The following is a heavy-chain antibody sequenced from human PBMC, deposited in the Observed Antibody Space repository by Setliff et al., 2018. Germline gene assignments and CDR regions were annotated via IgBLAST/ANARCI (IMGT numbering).Heavy chain of an antibody. CDR3: AREAKRNVVVVVAATPVY. V-gene: IGHV1-18*01. CDR1: GYTFTSYG. J-gene: IGHJ4*02. Sequence: ASVKVSCKASGYTFTSYGISWVRQAPGQGLEWMGWISAYNGSTSYAQKFQGRVTMTRDTSTSTVYMELSSLRSEDTAVYYCAREAKRNVVVVVAATPVYWGQGTLVTVSS. CDR2: ISAYNGST. D-gene: IGHD2-15*01.